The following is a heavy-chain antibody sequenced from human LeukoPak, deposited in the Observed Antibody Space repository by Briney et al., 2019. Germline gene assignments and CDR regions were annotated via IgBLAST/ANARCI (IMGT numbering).Heavy chain of an antibody. Sequence: GGSLRLSCAASEFTFSGYGMHWVRQAPGKGLEWVAFIRYDGSNKYYADSVKGRFTISRDNSKDTLYLQMNSLRAEDTAVYYCAKEMVRGVAVFDYWGQGTLVTVSS. J-gene: IGHJ4*02. D-gene: IGHD3-10*01. CDR1: EFTFSGYG. CDR3: AKEMVRGVAVFDY. V-gene: IGHV3-30*02. CDR2: IRYDGSNK.